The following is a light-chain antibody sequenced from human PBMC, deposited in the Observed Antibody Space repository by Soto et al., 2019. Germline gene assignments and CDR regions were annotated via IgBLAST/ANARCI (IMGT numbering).Light chain of an antibody. CDR1: SGHSSNS. J-gene: IGLJ3*02. Sequence: QSVLTQSPSVSASLGASVRLTCTLSSGHSSNSIAWHQQQPEKGPRYLMKINSDGSHNKGDGIPDRFSGSSSGAERYLTISILQSDDEADYYCQTWGTGIRVFGRGTKLIVL. V-gene: IGLV4-69*01. CDR2: INSDGSH. CDR3: QTWGTGIRV.